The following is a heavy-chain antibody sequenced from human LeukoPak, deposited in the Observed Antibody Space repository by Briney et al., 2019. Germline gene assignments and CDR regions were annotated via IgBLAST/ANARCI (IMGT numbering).Heavy chain of an antibody. V-gene: IGHV4-59*01. CDR3: ARTTEGGYTYGYFYYYYMDV. J-gene: IGHJ6*03. CDR1: GGSISGYY. Sequence: SETLSLTCTVSGGSISGYYWSWIRQPPGKGLEWIGYLHYSGSTNYNPSLRSRVTISVDTSKNQFSLKLSSVTAADTAVYYCARTTEGGYTYGYFYYYYMDVWGKGTTVTISS. D-gene: IGHD5-18*01. CDR2: LHYSGST.